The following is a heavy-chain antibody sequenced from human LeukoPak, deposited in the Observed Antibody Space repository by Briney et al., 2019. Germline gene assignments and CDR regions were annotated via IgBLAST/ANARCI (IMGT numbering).Heavy chain of an antibody. J-gene: IGHJ6*02. D-gene: IGHD6-6*01. CDR3: AKTLQYSSLPDEV. CDR1: GYTLSNYA. Sequence: GGSLRLFCETSGYTLSNYAMSWVRQAPGKGLEWVSGISGGGGGGTYYADSVKGRFTISRDDSKNILHLQMNSLRAEDTAVYYCAKTLQYSSLPDEVRGQGTTVTVSS. CDR2: ISGGGGGGT. V-gene: IGHV3-23*01.